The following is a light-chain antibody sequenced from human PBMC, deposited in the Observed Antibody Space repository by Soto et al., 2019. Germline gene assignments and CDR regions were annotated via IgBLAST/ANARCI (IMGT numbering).Light chain of an antibody. CDR3: QQYANSRLT. CDR2: GAS. Sequence: EIVLTQSLGTLSLSPGERATLSCRASQIISNTYLAWSQQKPGQAPRLLIYGASSRASGIPDRFSGSGSGTDFTLAIIRLEHEDFAVYYCQQYANSRLTFGQGTKVEIK. V-gene: IGKV3-20*01. J-gene: IGKJ1*01. CDR1: QIISNTY.